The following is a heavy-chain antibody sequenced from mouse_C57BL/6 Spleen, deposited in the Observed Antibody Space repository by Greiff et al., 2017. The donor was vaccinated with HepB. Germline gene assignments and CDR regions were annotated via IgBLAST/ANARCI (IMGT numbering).Heavy chain of an antibody. CDR3: ARKGTYYGTGY. CDR1: GYTFTSYG. D-gene: IGHD1-1*01. CDR2: IYPRSGNT. J-gene: IGHJ2*01. Sequence: VKLQESGAELARPGASVKLSCKASGYTFTSYGISWVKQRTGQGLEWIGEIYPRSGNTYYNEKFKGKATLTADKSSSTAYMELRSLTSEDSAVYFCARKGTYYGTGYWGQGTTLTVSS. V-gene: IGHV1-81*01.